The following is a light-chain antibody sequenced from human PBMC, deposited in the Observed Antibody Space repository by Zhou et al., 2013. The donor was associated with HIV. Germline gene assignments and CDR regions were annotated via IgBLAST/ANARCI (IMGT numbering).Light chain of an antibody. CDR2: GAS. CDR3: QQYNNWPPRDT. CDR1: QSVSSN. J-gene: IGKJ2*01. Sequence: EIVMTQSPATLSVSPGEGATLSCRASQSVSSNLAWYQQKPGQAPRLLINGASTRATGIPARFSGSGSGTEFTLTISSTQSEDIAVYYCQQYNNWPPRDTFGQGTKLEIK. V-gene: IGKV3-15*01.